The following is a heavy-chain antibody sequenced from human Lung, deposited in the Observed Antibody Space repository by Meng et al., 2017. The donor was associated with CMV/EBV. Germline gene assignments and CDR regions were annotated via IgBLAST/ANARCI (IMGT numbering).Heavy chain of an antibody. J-gene: IGHJ4*02. D-gene: IGHD2-15*01. CDR2: IYYSEST. CDR1: GASISGGDLY. V-gene: IGHV4-30-4*08. CDR3: ARSRAGAATPSPAY. Sequence: SETLSLTCTVSGASISGGDLYWSWIRQPPGKGLEWIGYIYYSESTYFKSSLRSRVTISDDTSKNQFSLRLTSVTAADTAVYYCARSRAGAATPSPAYWGQGTLVTVSS.